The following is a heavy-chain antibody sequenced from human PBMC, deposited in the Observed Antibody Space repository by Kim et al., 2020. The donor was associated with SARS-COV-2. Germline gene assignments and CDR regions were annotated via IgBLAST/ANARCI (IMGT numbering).Heavy chain of an antibody. CDR3: ASFRDSSSSFDY. D-gene: IGHD6-6*01. V-gene: IGHV5-10-1*01. J-gene: IGHJ4*02. Sequence: NYSPSLQGHVTISADKSISTAYLQWSSLKASDTAMYYCASFRDSSSSFDYWGQGTLVTVSS.